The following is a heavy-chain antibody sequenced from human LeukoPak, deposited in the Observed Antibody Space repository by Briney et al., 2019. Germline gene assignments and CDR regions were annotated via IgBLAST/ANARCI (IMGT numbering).Heavy chain of an antibody. CDR2: ISGRGDSA. J-gene: IGHJ5*02. CDR1: GLNFKFYA. D-gene: IGHD3-10*01. Sequence: GGSLRLSCAVSGLNFKFYAMSWVRQAPGKGLEWVSGISGRGDSADYADSVKGRFTISRDNSKNTLYLQMNSLRAEDTAVYYCAKDFGRNTMGGGTPWGQGTLVTVSS. V-gene: IGHV3-23*01. CDR3: AKDFGRNTMGGGTP.